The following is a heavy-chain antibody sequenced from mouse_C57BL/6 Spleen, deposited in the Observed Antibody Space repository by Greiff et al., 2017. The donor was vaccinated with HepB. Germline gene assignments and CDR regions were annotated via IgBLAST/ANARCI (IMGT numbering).Heavy chain of an antibody. J-gene: IGHJ3*01. CDR2: IHLNSGST. V-gene: IGHV1-64*01. D-gene: IGHD4-1*02. CDR1: GYTFTSYW. CDR3: AKANWDGGFAY. Sequence: VQLQQPGAELVKPGASVKLSCKASGYTFTSYWMHWVKQRPGQGLEWIGMIHLNSGSTNYNEKFKSKATLTVDKSSSTAYMQLSSLTSEDSAVYYCAKANWDGGFAYWGQGTLVTVSA.